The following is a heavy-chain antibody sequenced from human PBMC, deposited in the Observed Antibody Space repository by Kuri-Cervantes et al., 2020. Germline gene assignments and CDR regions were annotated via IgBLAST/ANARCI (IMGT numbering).Heavy chain of an antibody. V-gene: IGHV4-39*01. Sequence: GSLRLSCTVSGGSISSSSYYWGWIRQPPGKGLEWIGSIYYSGSTYYNPSLKSRVTIYVDTSKNQFSLTLSSVTAADTAVYYCARRTTTHTSGGFDIWGQGTLVTVSS. D-gene: IGHD3-22*01. CDR2: IYYSGST. J-gene: IGHJ3*02. CDR3: ARRTTTHTSGGFDI. CDR1: GGSISSSSYY.